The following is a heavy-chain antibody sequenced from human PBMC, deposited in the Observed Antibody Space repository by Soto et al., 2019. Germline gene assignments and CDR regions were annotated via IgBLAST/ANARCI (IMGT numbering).Heavy chain of an antibody. D-gene: IGHD4-17*01. CDR1: GGTFSSYT. V-gene: IGHV1-69*02. CDR3: AGEGYGDYEVY. J-gene: IGHJ4*02. Sequence: QVQLVQSGAEVKKPGSSVKVSCKASGGTFSSYTISWGRQAPGQGLEWMGRIIPILGIANYAQKFQGRVTITADKSTSTAYMELSSLRSEDTAVYYCAGEGYGDYEVYWGQGTLVTVSS. CDR2: IIPILGIA.